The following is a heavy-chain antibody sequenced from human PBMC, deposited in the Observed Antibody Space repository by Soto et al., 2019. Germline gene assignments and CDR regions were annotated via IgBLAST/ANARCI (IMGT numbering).Heavy chain of an antibody. D-gene: IGHD1-26*01. J-gene: IGHJ4*02. Sequence: QVPLVQSGAEVKKPGSSVKVSCKASGGTFSSYAIGWVRQAPGQGLEWMGGIIPIFGTANYAQKFQGRVTITADKSTSTAYMELSSLRSEDTAVYYCARGGLIVGATPFDYWGQGTLVTVSS. CDR3: ARGGLIVGATPFDY. CDR1: GGTFSSYA. CDR2: IIPIFGTA. V-gene: IGHV1-69*06.